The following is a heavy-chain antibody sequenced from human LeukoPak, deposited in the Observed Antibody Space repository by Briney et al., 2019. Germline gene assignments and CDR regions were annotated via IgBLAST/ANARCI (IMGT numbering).Heavy chain of an antibody. CDR2: MNPNSGNT. CDR1: GYTFTSYD. Sequence: ASVKVSCKASGYTFTSYDINWVRQATGQGLEWMGWMNPNSGNTGYAQKFQGRVTTTRNTSISTAYMELSSLRSEDTAVYYCARGPRRVRAFDIWGQGTMVTVSS. CDR3: ARGPRRVRAFDI. J-gene: IGHJ3*02. V-gene: IGHV1-8*01.